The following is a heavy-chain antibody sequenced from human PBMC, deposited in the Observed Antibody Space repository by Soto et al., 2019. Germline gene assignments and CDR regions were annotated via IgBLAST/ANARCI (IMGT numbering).Heavy chain of an antibody. V-gene: IGHV3-23*01. CDR2: ISGSGGST. D-gene: IGHD4-17*01. Sequence: PXESLRLSCAASGFTFSSYAMSWVRQAPGKGLEWVSAISGSGGSTYYADSVKGRFTISRDNSKNTLYLQMNSLRAEDAAVYYCAKLYGDYVGDAFDIWGQGTMVTVSS. CDR1: GFTFSSYA. CDR3: AKLYGDYVGDAFDI. J-gene: IGHJ3*02.